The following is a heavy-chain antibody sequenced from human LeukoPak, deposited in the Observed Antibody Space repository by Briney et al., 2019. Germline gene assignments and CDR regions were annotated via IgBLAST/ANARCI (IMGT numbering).Heavy chain of an antibody. CDR2: IIPILGIA. V-gene: IGHV1-69*04. Sequence: SVKVSCKASGGTFSSYAISWVRQAPGQGLEWMGRIIPILGIANYAQKFQGRVTITADKSTSTAYMELSSLRSEDTAVYYCARDGYGDYRGDYWGQGTLVTVSS. CDR3: ARDGYGDYRGDY. D-gene: IGHD4-17*01. J-gene: IGHJ4*02. CDR1: GGTFSSYA.